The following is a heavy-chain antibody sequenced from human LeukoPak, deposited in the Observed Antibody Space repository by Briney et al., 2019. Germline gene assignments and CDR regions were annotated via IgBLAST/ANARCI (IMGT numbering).Heavy chain of an antibody. CDR3: ARHIWGGSSWSDFDY. J-gene: IGHJ4*02. D-gene: IGHD6-13*01. Sequence: SETLSLTCTVSGGSISSYYWSWIRQPPGKGLEWIGYIYYSGSTNYNPSLKSRVTISVDTSKNQFSLKLSSVTAADTAVYYCARHIWGGSSWSDFDYWGQGTLVTVSS. CDR2: IYYSGST. V-gene: IGHV4-59*08. CDR1: GGSISSYY.